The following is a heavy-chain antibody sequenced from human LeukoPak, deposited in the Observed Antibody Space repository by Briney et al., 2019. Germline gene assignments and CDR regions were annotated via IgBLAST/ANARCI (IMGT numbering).Heavy chain of an antibody. Sequence: ASVKVSCKASGYTFTSYGISWVRQAPGQGLEWMGWISAYNGNTNYAQKLQGRVTMTTDTSTSTAYMELRSLRSDDTAVYYFARVLPSRYCRSTSCYGGGDYWGQGTLVTVSS. D-gene: IGHD2-2*01. CDR2: ISAYNGNT. CDR3: ARVLPSRYCRSTSCYGGGDY. J-gene: IGHJ4*02. CDR1: GYTFTSYG. V-gene: IGHV1-18*01.